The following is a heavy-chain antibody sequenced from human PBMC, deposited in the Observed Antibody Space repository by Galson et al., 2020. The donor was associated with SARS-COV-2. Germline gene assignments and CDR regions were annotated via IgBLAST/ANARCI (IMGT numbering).Heavy chain of an antibody. CDR2: SSTYNGNT. V-gene: IGHV1-18*01. D-gene: IGHD2-15*01. J-gene: IGHJ6*02. CDR3: ARAGYCSNGSCYLRSDYYYYGLDV. CDR1: GYSFISYG. Sequence: ASVKVSCKASGYSFISYGISWVRQAPGQGLEWMGWSSTYNGNTNFAQKHEGRVTMTTDTSTSTAYMELRSLGSDDTAVYYCARAGYCSNGSCYLRSDYYYYGLDVWGQGTPVTVSS.